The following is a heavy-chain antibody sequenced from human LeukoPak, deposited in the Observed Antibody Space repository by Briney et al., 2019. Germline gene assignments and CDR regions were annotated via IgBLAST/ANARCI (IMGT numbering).Heavy chain of an antibody. J-gene: IGHJ4*02. Sequence: SAKVSCKASGGTFSSYAISWVRQAPGQGLEWMGGIIPIFGTANYAQKFQGRVTITTDESTSTAYMELSSLRSEDTAVYYCAREYDSSGYYYGPYFDYWGQGTLVTVSS. D-gene: IGHD3-22*01. V-gene: IGHV1-69*05. CDR2: IIPIFGTA. CDR3: AREYDSSGYYYGPYFDY. CDR1: GGTFSSYA.